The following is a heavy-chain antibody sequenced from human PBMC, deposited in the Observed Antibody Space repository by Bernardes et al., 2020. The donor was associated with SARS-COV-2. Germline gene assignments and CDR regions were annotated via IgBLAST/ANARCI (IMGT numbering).Heavy chain of an antibody. CDR3: AREDCSSTRCYAELAD. J-gene: IGHJ4*02. V-gene: IGHV3-74*01. D-gene: IGHD2-2*01. Sequence: VGSLFLSCAASGFTFSNYWMQWVRQGPGEGLVWVSRIDSYGSSKNYADSVKGRFSISRDNAKNTLFLQMASLRAEDTAVYYCAREDCSSTRCYAELADWGQGTLVTVSS. CDR1: GFTFSNYW. CDR2: IDSYGSSK.